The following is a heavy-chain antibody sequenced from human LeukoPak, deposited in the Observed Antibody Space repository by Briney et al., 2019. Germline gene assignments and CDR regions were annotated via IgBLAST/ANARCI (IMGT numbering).Heavy chain of an antibody. V-gene: IGHV4-34*01. J-gene: IGHJ4*02. CDR1: GGSFSGYY. CDR2: INHSGST. D-gene: IGHD5-12*01. Sequence: SETLSLTCAVYGGSFSGYYWSWIRQPPGKGLEWIGEINHSGSTNSNPSLKSRVTISVDTSKNHSSLKLSSVTAADTAVYYCARDGYSGNDGLWGQGTLVTVSS. CDR3: ARDGYSGNDGL.